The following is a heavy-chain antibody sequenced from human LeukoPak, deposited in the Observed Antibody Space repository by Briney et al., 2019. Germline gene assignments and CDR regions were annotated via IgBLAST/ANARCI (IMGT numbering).Heavy chain of an antibody. V-gene: IGHV4-61*02. J-gene: IGHJ6*03. Sequence: SQTLSLTCTVSGGSISSGDYYWSWIRQPAGKGLEWIGRIYTSGSTNYNPSLKSRVTMSVDTSKNQFSLKLSSVTAADTAVYYCARDHYYGSGSLYYYYYYYMDVRGKGTTVTVSS. CDR1: GGSISSGDYY. CDR2: IYTSGST. CDR3: ARDHYYGSGSLYYYYYYYMDV. D-gene: IGHD3-10*01.